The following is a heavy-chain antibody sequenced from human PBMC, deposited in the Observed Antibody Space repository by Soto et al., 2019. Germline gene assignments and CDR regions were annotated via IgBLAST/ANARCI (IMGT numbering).Heavy chain of an antibody. CDR3: AREGVANWNGYYFDY. Sequence: QVQLVESGGGVVQPGRSLRLSCAASGFTFSSYGMHWVRQAPGKGLEWVAVIWYDGSNKYYADSVKGRFTISRDNSKNTLYLQMYSLRAEDTAVYYCAREGVANWNGYYFDYWGQGTLVTVSS. V-gene: IGHV3-33*01. CDR1: GFTFSSYG. CDR2: IWYDGSNK. J-gene: IGHJ4*02. D-gene: IGHD1-20*01.